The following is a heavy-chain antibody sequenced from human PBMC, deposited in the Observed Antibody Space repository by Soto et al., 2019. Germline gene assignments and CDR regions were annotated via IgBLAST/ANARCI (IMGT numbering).Heavy chain of an antibody. J-gene: IGHJ6*02. CDR1: GYTFTSYG. Sequence: ASVKVSCKASGYTFTSYGISWVRQAPGQGLEWMGWISAYNGNTNYAQKLQGRVTMTTDTSTSTAYMELRSLRSDDTAVYYCARDYDFWSGYYRSGLNYYYGMDVWGQGTTVTVSS. D-gene: IGHD3-3*01. V-gene: IGHV1-18*01. CDR2: ISAYNGNT. CDR3: ARDYDFWSGYYRSGLNYYYGMDV.